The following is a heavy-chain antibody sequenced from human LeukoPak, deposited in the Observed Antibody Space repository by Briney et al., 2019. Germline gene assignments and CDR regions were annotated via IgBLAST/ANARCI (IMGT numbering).Heavy chain of an antibody. CDR2: ISYDGSNK. CDR3: AREMEYCSSTSCSNWFDP. V-gene: IGHV3-30-3*01. Sequence: GRSLRLSCAASGFTFSSYAMHWVRQAPGKGLEWVAVISYDGSNKYYADSVKGRFTISRDNSKNTLYPQMNSLRAEDTAVYYCAREMEYCSSTSCSNWFDPWGQGTLVTVSS. D-gene: IGHD2-2*01. CDR1: GFTFSSYA. J-gene: IGHJ5*02.